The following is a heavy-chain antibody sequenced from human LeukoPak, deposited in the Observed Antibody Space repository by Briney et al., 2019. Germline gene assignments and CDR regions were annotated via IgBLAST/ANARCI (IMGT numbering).Heavy chain of an antibody. CDR3: ARNPYGSGSYFDY. CDR2: MYTSGTT. D-gene: IGHD3-10*01. V-gene: IGHV4-4*07. Sequence: SETLSLTCTVSSDSISIYFWSWLRQPAGKGLEWVGRMYTSGTTNYNPSLKSRVTMSVDTSKNQFSLKLSSVTAADTAVYYCARNPYGSGSYFDYWGQGTLVTVSS. J-gene: IGHJ4*02. CDR1: SDSISIYF.